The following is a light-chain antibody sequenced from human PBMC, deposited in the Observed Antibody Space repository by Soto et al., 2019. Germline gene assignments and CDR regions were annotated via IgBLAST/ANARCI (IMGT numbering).Light chain of an antibody. CDR3: QVWDRSSDHPV. Sequence: SYELTQPPSVSVAPGKTARITCGGNNIGSKSVHWYQQKPGQAPVLVIYYDTDRPSGIPERFSSSNSGNTATLSISRVEAGDEADYYCQVWDRSSDHPVFGGGTKLTVL. CDR2: YDT. CDR1: NIGSKS. V-gene: IGLV3-21*04. J-gene: IGLJ3*02.